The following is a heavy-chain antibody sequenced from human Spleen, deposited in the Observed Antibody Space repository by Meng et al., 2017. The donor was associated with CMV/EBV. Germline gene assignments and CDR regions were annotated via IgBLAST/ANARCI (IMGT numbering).Heavy chain of an antibody. J-gene: IGHJ4*02. CDR3: ARSRSQDDVSGTYHFFDY. CDR1: GGSFSGYY. CDR2: INHSGST. D-gene: IGHD3-16*02. Sequence: SETLSLTCAVYGGSFSGYYWSWIRQPPGKGLEWIGEINHSGSTNYNPSLKSRVTLSVDTSKNQFSLKLSSVTAADTAVYYCARSRSQDDVSGTYHFFDYWGQGTQVTVSS. V-gene: IGHV4-34*01.